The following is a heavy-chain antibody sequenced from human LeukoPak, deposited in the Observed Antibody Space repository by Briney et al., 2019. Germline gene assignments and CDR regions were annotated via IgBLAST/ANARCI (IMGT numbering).Heavy chain of an antibody. V-gene: IGHV1-2*02. CDR1: GYTFTVYY. CDR2: INPNSGDT. D-gene: IGHD4-17*01. Sequence: ASVKVSCKASGYTFTVYYMHWMRQAPGQGLEWIGWINPNSGDTDHAQKFQGRVTMTRDTSISTAYLELSRLKSDDTAVYYCARKTLYGDYRGDYFDYWGQGTLVTVSS. CDR3: ARKTLYGDYRGDYFDY. J-gene: IGHJ4*02.